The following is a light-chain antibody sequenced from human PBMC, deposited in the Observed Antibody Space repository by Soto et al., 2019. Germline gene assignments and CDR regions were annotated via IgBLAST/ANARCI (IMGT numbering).Light chain of an antibody. J-gene: IGKJ2*01. Sequence: EIVLTQSPATLSLSPGERATLACRASQSVSSYLAWYQHKPGQAPRLLIYDASNRATGIPARFSGSGSGTDFTLPSSSLEPEDFAVYYCQQRSNWPHPFGPGTKLEIK. CDR3: QQRSNWPHP. V-gene: IGKV3-11*01. CDR2: DAS. CDR1: QSVSSY.